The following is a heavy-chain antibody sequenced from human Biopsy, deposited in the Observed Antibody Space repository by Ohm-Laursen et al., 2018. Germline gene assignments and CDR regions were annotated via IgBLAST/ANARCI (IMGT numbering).Heavy chain of an antibody. CDR1: GASVSSDY. J-gene: IGHJ5*02. CDR2: IFNSANT. Sequence: TLSLTCSVSGASVSSDYWSWIRQRPGKGLEWIGYIFNSANTYYNPSLKNLITISGDTSKNQFSLKLNSVTAADTAVYYCARGDYFDSNGYFWFDPWGQGTLVTVSS. CDR3: ARGDYFDSNGYFWFDP. V-gene: IGHV4-31*01. D-gene: IGHD3-22*01.